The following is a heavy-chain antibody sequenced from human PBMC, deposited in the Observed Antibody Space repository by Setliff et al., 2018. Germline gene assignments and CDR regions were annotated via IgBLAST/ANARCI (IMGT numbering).Heavy chain of an antibody. D-gene: IGHD5-12*01. V-gene: IGHV1-2*02. J-gene: IGHJ4*02. Sequence: ASVKVSCKASGYTFTGYYFHWVRQAPGQGLEWMGWINPNNGDTKSAQKFQGRLTMTRGTSISTAYMELSSLRSDDTAVYYCARQPMDTIMVTFDYWGQGILVTVSS. CDR1: GYTFTGYY. CDR3: ARQPMDTIMVTFDY. CDR2: INPNNGDT.